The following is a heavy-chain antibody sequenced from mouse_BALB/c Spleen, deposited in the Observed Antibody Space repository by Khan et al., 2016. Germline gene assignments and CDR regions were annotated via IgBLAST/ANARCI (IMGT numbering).Heavy chain of an antibody. J-gene: IGHJ2*01. CDR2: ISSGGNT. D-gene: IGHD1-1*01. CDR1: GFTFSSYA. Sequence: EVELVESGGGLVKPGGSLKLSCAASGFTFSSYAMSWVRQTPEKRLEWVASISSGGNTFYPDSFKGRFTISRDNARNILYLQMSSLRSEDTAMDYGTRGVTTVVDYFDYWGQGTTLTVSS. V-gene: IGHV5-6-5*01. CDR3: TRGVTTVVDYFDY.